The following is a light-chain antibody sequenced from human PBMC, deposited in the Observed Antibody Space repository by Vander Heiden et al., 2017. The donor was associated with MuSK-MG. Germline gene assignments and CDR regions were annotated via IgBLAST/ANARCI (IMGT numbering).Light chain of an antibody. Sequence: GDRVTVTCRASQSISDRLAWYQQKPGKAPEVLIYDASSLESGVPSRFSGRGSGKEFTLTIINRQPDDFASYFCQQYKSFSQWSFGQGTKVEIK. CDR1: QSISDR. V-gene: IGKV1-5*01. CDR2: DAS. CDR3: QQYKSFSQWS. J-gene: IGKJ1*01.